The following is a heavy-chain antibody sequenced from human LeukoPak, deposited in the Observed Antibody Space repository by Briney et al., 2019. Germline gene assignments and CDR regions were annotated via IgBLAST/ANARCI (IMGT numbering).Heavy chain of an antibody. J-gene: IGHJ5*02. V-gene: IGHV3-74*01. D-gene: IGHD2-15*01. CDR2: INSDGSST. CDR1: GFTFSSYW. CDR3: AREYCSGGSCYSVNWFDP. Sequence: GGSLRLSCAASGFTFSSYWMHWVRHAPGKGLVWVSRINSDGSSTSYADSVKGRFTISRDNAKNTLYLQMNSLRAEDTAVYYCAREYCSGGSCYSVNWFDPWGQGTLVTVSS.